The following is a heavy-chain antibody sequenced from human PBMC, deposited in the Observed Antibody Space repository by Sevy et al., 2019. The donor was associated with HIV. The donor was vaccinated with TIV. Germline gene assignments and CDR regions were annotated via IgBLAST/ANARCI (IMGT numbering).Heavy chain of an antibody. J-gene: IGHJ4*02. D-gene: IGHD1-26*01. V-gene: IGHV3-23*01. CDR1: GFSFSNYV. CDR2: VSPTSLST. CDR3: ASTKDNYGGSYRRSYYLDY. Sequence: GGSLRLSCTASGFSFSNYVMAWVRQAPGKGLEWVSSVSPTSLSTYYAESVKGRFTISRDNSKNTLYLQMNSLRAEDTAVYYCASTKDNYGGSYRRSYYLDYWAQGTLVTVSS.